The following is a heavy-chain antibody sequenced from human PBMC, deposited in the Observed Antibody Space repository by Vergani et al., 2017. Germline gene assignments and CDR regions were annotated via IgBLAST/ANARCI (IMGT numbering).Heavy chain of an antibody. CDR3: ARSNSGSYYGGDYYYYGMDV. Sequence: QVQLVQSGAEVKKPGASVKVSCKASGYTFTSYYMHWVRQAPGQGLEWMGIINPSGGSTTYAQQFQGRLTMTRDTSTSTVYMDLSNLRSEDTAVYYCARSNSGSYYGGDYYYYGMDVWGQGTTVTVSS. CDR1: GYTFTSYY. D-gene: IGHD1-26*01. V-gene: IGHV1-46*01. CDR2: INPSGGST. J-gene: IGHJ6*02.